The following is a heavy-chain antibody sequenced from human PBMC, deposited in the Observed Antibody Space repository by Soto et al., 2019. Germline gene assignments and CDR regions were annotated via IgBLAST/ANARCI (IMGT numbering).Heavy chain of an antibody. D-gene: IGHD6-13*01. CDR3: ARVRQLVPHWYFDL. Sequence: ASVKVSCKASGYTFTSYAIHWVRQAPGQRLEWMGWINAGNGNTKYSQKFQGRVTITRDTSASTAYMELSSLRSEDTAVYYCARVRQLVPHWYFDLWGRGTLVTVSS. CDR2: INAGNGNT. CDR1: GYTFTSYA. V-gene: IGHV1-3*01. J-gene: IGHJ2*01.